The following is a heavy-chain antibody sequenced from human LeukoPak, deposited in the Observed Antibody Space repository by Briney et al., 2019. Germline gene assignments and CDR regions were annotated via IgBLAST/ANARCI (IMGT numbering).Heavy chain of an antibody. J-gene: IGHJ4*02. V-gene: IGHV3-23*01. CDR1: GFTFSNYA. CDR2: ISDSAGAT. Sequence: GGSLRLSCAASGFTFSNYAMAWVRQAPGKGLEWVSSISDSAGATYYADSVRGRFTISRDNSGSTLYLQINSLRADDTAVYYCAKGGTTAWTAVDYWGQGTLVTVSS. D-gene: IGHD1-7*01. CDR3: AKGGTTAWTAVDY.